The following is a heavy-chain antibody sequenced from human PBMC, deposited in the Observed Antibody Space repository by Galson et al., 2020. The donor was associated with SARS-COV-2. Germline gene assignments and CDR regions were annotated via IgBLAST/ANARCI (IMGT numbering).Heavy chain of an antibody. V-gene: IGHV1-18*01. CDR1: GYTFTSYG. D-gene: IGHD6-13*01. CDR3: ARDSFIAAAGTASDY. J-gene: IGHJ4*02. CDR2: ISAYNGNT. Sequence: GESLKISCKASGYTFTSYGISWVRQAPGQGLEWMGWISAYNGNTNYAQKLQGRVTMTTDTSTSTAYMELRSLRSDDTAVYYCARDSFIAAAGTASDYWGQGTLVTVSS.